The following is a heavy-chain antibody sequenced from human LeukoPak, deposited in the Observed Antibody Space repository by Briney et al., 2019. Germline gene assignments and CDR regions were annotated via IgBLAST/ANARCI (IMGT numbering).Heavy chain of an antibody. V-gene: IGHV1-58*01. CDR3: AADLYYYGSGSTYKGDAFDI. J-gene: IGHJ3*02. Sequence: SVRVSCKASGVIFSSCAVQWVRQARGQRLEWIGWIAVGSGDTNYAQKFQDRVTITRDMSTSTVYMELSSVRSEDTAVYSCAADLYYYGSGSTYKGDAFDIWGQGTMVSVSS. CDR1: GVIFSSCA. D-gene: IGHD3-10*01. CDR2: IAVGSGDT.